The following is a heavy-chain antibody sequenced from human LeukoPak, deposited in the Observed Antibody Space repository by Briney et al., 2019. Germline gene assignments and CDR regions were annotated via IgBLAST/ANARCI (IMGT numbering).Heavy chain of an antibody. D-gene: IGHD2-8*01. J-gene: IGHJ4*02. V-gene: IGHV4-4*07. CDR1: GGSISSYY. Sequence: PSETLSLTCTVSGGSISSYYWNWLRQPAGKGLEWIGHIYTSGSTNYNSSLKSRVTMSVDTSKNQFSVKLNSVIAADTAMYCCARGVYLGNGYYFDYWGQGTLVTVSS. CDR2: IYTSGST. CDR3: ARGVYLGNGYYFDY.